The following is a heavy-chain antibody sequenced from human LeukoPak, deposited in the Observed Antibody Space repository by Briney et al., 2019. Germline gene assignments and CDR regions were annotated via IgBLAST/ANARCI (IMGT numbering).Heavy chain of an antibody. V-gene: IGHV3-7*01. CDR2: IKEDGREK. CDR3: ANATTEQWLVLDY. D-gene: IGHD6-19*01. CDR1: GFTFSRYG. Sequence: PGGSLRLSCAASGFTFSRYGMSWVRQAPGKGLEWVANIKEDGREKYYVDSVKGRFTISRDNAKNSLYLQMNSLSAEDTAVYYCANATTEQWLVLDYWGQGTLVTVSS. J-gene: IGHJ4*02.